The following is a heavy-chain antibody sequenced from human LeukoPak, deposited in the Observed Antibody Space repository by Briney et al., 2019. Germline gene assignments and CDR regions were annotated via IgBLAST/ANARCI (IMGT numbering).Heavy chain of an antibody. Sequence: GGSLRLTCATSGFTFTSYDFNWVRQAPGKGLERVSYISNGGGTIYYADSVKGRFTISSDNAKNYVFLLMNTLKADETSIYYCAWYSYMFASDYWGQGTLVTVSS. D-gene: IGHD1-26*01. CDR3: AWYSYMFASDY. J-gene: IGHJ4*02. CDR1: GFTFTSYD. V-gene: IGHV3-48*03. CDR2: ISNGGGTI.